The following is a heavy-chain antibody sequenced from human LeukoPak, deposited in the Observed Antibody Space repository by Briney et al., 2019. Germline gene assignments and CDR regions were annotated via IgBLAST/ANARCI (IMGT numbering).Heavy chain of an antibody. CDR2: IIPSLGTA. CDR3: ARDRIAVAGRKYYYYMDV. D-gene: IGHD6-19*01. Sequence: GASVKVSCKASGYTFTGYYMHWVRQAPGQGLEWMGGIIPSLGTANYAQKFKGRVTITADKSTSTAYMELSNLRSEDTAVYYCARDRIAVAGRKYYYYMDVWGKGTTVTVSS. V-gene: IGHV1-69*06. CDR1: GYTFTGYY. J-gene: IGHJ6*03.